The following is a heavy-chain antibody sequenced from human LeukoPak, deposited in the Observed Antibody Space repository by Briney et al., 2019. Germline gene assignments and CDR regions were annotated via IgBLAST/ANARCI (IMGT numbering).Heavy chain of an antibody. CDR2: INPSGGGT. CDR3: ARDMLAVPSNWFDP. D-gene: IGHD2-8*01. J-gene: IGHJ5*02. V-gene: IGHV1-46*01. Sequence: ASVKVSCKASGYTFTSYCIHWVRQAPGQGLEWMGVINPSGGGTSYAQKFQGRVTMTRDTSTSTVYMDLRSLRSEDTAVYFCARDMLAVPSNWFDPWGQGTLVTVSS. CDR1: GYTFTSYC.